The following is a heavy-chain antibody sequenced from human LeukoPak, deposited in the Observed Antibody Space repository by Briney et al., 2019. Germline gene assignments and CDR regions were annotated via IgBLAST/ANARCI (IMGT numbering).Heavy chain of an antibody. CDR2: SSAYNGNT. CDR1: GYTFTSYG. J-gene: IGHJ5*02. Sequence: ASVKVSCKASGYTFTSYGISWVRQAPGQGLEWMGWSSAYNGNTNYAQKLQGRVTMTTDTSTSTAYMELRSLRSDDTAVYYCARVSRENYDFWSGYYTGISENWFDPWGQGTLVTVSS. V-gene: IGHV1-18*01. D-gene: IGHD3-3*01. CDR3: ARVSRENYDFWSGYYTGISENWFDP.